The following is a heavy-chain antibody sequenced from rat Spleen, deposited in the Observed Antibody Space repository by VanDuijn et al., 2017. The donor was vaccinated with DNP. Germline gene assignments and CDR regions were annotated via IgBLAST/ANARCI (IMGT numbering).Heavy chain of an antibody. J-gene: IGHJ4*01. V-gene: IGHV5-29*01. CDR2: INYDGRST. Sequence: EVQLVESDGGLVQPGRSLKLSCAASGFTFSDSYMAWVRQAPTKGLEWVATINYDGRSTYYRDSVKGRFTISRDNAKNTQYLQMDSLRSEDTATYYCTRHRTIMPYYYAMDAWCQGASVTVSS. CDR3: TRHRTIMPYYYAMDA. CDR1: GFTFSDSY. D-gene: IGHD1-12*01.